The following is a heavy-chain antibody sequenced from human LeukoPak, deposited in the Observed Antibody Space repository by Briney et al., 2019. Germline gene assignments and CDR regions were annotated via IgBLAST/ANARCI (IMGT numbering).Heavy chain of an antibody. V-gene: IGHV4-4*07. CDR3: ARSNPIAVAGHYGGNSGWYFDY. Sequence: SETLSLTCTVSGGSISSYYWSWIRQPAGKGLEWIGRIYTSGSTNYNPSLKSRVTMSVDTSKNQFSLKLSSVTAADTAVYYCARSNPIAVAGHYGGNSGWYFDYWGQGTLVTVSS. CDR2: IYTSGST. J-gene: IGHJ4*02. CDR1: GGSISSYY. D-gene: IGHD4-23*01.